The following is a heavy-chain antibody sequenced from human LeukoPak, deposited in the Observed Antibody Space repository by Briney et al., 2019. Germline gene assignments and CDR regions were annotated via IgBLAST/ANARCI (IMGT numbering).Heavy chain of an antibody. V-gene: IGHV4-4*07. Sequence: SETLSLTCTVSGGSISSYYWSWIRQRAGKGLEWIGRIYTSGSTNYNPSLKSRVTMSVDTSKNQFSLKLSSVTAADTAVYYCARGGDLGYCSSTSCYDGAWWFDPWGQGTLVTVSS. CDR3: ARGGDLGYCSSTSCYDGAWWFDP. J-gene: IGHJ5*02. CDR2: IYTSGST. D-gene: IGHD2-2*01. CDR1: GGSISSYY.